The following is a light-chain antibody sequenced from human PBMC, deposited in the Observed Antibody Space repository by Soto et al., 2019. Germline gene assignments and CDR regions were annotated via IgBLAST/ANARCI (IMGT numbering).Light chain of an antibody. Sequence: DIQMTQSPFSLAASVGDRVTVSCRSSQNIDTFLNWYRHKPGKAPELLIFGASRLHSGVPSRLSGGGSGTEFTLNVSSLQPEDFATYYCQQTYSTLALTFGGGTKVDIK. CDR2: GAS. V-gene: IGKV1-39*01. CDR1: QNIDTF. CDR3: QQTYSTLALT. J-gene: IGKJ4*01.